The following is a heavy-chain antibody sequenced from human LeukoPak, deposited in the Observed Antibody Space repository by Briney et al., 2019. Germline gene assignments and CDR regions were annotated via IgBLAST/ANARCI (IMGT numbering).Heavy chain of an antibody. CDR3: ARDRAGLVNSYGFGWRPWFDP. Sequence: PSETLSLTCTVSGGSISSGSYYWSWIRQPAGKGLEWIGRIYTSGSTNYNPSLKSRVTISVDTSKNQFSLKLSSVTAADTAVYYCARDRAGLVNSYGFGWRPWFDPWGQRTLVTVSS. V-gene: IGHV4-61*02. J-gene: IGHJ5*02. CDR2: IYTSGST. D-gene: IGHD5-18*01. CDR1: GGSISSGSYY.